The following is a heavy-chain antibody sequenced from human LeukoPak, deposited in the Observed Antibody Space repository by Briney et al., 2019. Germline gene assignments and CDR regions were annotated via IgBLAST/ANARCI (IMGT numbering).Heavy chain of an antibody. CDR3: ARAGSDYYDSSGYYYQPYYFAY. V-gene: IGHV3-48*03. D-gene: IGHD3-22*01. CDR1: GFTFSSYE. J-gene: IGHJ4*02. CDR2: ISSSGSGI. Sequence: GGSLRLSCAASGFTFSSYEMNWVRQAPGKGLEWVSYISSSGSGIYYADSVKGRFTISRDNAKNSLYLQMNSLRAEDTDVYYCARAGSDYYDSSGYYYQPYYFAYWGQGTLVTVSS.